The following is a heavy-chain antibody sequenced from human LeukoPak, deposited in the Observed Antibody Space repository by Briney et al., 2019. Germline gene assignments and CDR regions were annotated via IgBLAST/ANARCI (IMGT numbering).Heavy chain of an antibody. CDR2: IYSGGST. Sequence: GGSLRLSCAASGFTFSSNYMSWVRQAPGKGLEWVSVIYSGGSTYYSDSVKGRFTISRDNSKNTLYLQMNSLGAEDTAVYYCARGRGSASQHFDYWGQGTLVTVSS. CDR1: GFTFSSNY. CDR3: ARGRGSASQHFDY. J-gene: IGHJ4*02. D-gene: IGHD1-26*01. V-gene: IGHV3-53*01.